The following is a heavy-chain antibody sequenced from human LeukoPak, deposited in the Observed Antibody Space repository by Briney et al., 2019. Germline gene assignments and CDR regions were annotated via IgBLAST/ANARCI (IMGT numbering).Heavy chain of an antibody. CDR1: GGTFSSYA. CDR3: ARDRVALRSQYYFDY. Sequence: SVKVSCKASGGTFSSYAISWVRQAPGQGLEWMGGVIPIFGTANYAQKFQGRVTITADESTSTAYMELSSLRSEDTAVYYCARDRVALRSQYYFDYWGQGTLVTVSS. CDR2: VIPIFGTA. D-gene: IGHD2/OR15-2a*01. V-gene: IGHV1-69*13. J-gene: IGHJ4*02.